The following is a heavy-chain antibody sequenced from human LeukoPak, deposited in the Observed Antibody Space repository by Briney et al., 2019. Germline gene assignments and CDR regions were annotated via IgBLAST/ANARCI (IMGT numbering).Heavy chain of an antibody. Sequence: GGSLRLSCAASGFTFSSYGMHWVGHAPGKGLEWVAFIRYDGSNKYYADSVKGRFTISRGNSKNTLYLQMNSLRAEDTAVYYCAKESRGKIAAAGTVIDYWGQGTLVTVSS. D-gene: IGHD6-13*01. V-gene: IGHV3-30*02. CDR3: AKESRGKIAAAGTVIDY. J-gene: IGHJ4*02. CDR2: IRYDGSNK. CDR1: GFTFSSYG.